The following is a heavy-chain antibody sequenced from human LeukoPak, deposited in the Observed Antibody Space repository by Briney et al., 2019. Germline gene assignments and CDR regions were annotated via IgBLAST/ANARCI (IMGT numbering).Heavy chain of an antibody. Sequence: SETLSLTCTVSGGSISSSSYYWGWIRQPPGTGLEWIGSIYYSGSTYYNPSLKSRVTISVDTSKNQFSLKLSSVTAADTAVYYCAREGRGSGYSYGYNWFDPWGQGTLVTVSS. CDR2: IYYSGST. V-gene: IGHV4-39*07. CDR3: AREGRGSGYSYGYNWFDP. D-gene: IGHD5-18*01. J-gene: IGHJ5*02. CDR1: GGSISSSSYY.